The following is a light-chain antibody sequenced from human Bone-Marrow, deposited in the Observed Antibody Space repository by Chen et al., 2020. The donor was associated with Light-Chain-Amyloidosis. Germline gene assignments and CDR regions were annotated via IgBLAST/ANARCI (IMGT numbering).Light chain of an antibody. CDR3: CSYAGSPYV. Sequence: QSVLTQPPSPSGTPGQRVTISCSGSSSNIGSNTVNWYQQLPGTAPKLLIYSNNQRPSGVPDRFSGSKSGNTASLTISGLQAEDEADYYCCSYAGSPYVFGTGTKVTVL. CDR1: SSNIGSNT. J-gene: IGLJ1*01. CDR2: SNN. V-gene: IGLV1-44*01.